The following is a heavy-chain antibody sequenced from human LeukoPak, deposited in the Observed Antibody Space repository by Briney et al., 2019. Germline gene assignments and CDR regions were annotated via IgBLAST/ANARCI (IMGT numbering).Heavy chain of an antibody. J-gene: IGHJ4*02. CDR3: ARGSGRYVMVDW. CDR1: GFTFGDDA. Sequence: PGRSLRLSCTASGFTFGDDAMSWFRQAPGKGLEWVGFIRNKAYGGTAEYAASVKGRFTVSRDDSKSIAYLQMNSVQAEDTAVYYCARGSGRYVMVDWWGQGTLVTVSS. CDR2: IRNKAYGGTA. D-gene: IGHD6-19*01. V-gene: IGHV3-49*03.